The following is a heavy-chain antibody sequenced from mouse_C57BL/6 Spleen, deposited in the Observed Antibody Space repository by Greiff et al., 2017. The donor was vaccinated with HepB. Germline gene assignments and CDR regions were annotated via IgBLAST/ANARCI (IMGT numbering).Heavy chain of an antibody. D-gene: IGHD2-3*01. CDR2: INPSNGGT. J-gene: IGHJ4*01. CDR1: GYTFTSYW. V-gene: IGHV1-53*01. CDR3: ARSDGYYTAYYAMDY. Sequence: QVQLKQPGTELVKPGASVKLSCKASGYTFTSYWMHWVKQRPGQGLEWIGNINPSNGGTNYNEKFKSKATLTVDKSSSTAYMQLSSLTSEDSAVYYCARSDGYYTAYYAMDYWGQGTSVTVSS.